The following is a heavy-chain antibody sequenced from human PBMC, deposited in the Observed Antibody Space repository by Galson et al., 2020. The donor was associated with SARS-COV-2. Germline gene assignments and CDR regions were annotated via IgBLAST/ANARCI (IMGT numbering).Heavy chain of an antibody. V-gene: IGHV1-2*02. J-gene: IGHJ6*03. CDR1: GYNFIGYY. CDR2: MNPNSGGT. D-gene: IGHD4-4*01. CDR3: ARDRDYNLYYYYYMDV. Sequence: ASVKVSCKASGYNFIGYYMHWVRQAPGQGLEWMGWMNPNSGGTNYAQKFQGRVTMTRDTSNSTAYMELSGLRSDDTAVYYCARDRDYNLYYYYYMDVWGKGTTVIVSS.